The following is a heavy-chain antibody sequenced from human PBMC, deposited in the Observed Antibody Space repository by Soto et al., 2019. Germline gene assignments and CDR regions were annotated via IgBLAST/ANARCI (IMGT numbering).Heavy chain of an antibody. CDR1: GFTFSSYS. CDR3: ARGIPYSSGWYRNNYYYYMDV. J-gene: IGHJ6*03. CDR2: ISSSSSYI. D-gene: IGHD6-19*01. Sequence: GGSLRLSCAASGFTFSSYSMNWVRQAPGKGLEWVSSISSSSSYIYYADSVKGRFTISRDNAKNSLYLQMNSLRAEDTAVYYCARGIPYSSGWYRNNYYYYMDVWGKGTTVTVSS. V-gene: IGHV3-21*01.